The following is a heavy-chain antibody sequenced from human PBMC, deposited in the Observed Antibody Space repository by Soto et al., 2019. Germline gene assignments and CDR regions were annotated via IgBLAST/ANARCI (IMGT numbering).Heavy chain of an antibody. D-gene: IGHD7-27*01. CDR2: IYYSGTT. CDR3: ASDNWAHVGGMDV. J-gene: IGHJ6*02. V-gene: IGHV4-30-4*01. CDR1: GGSISSGDHY. Sequence: QVQLQESGPGLVKPSQTLSLTCTVSGGSISSGDHYWSWIRQPPGKGLEWIGYIYYSGTTYYNPSLKSRVTISADTSKNQFSLKLSSVTVADTAVYYCASDNWAHVGGMDVWGQGTTVTVSS.